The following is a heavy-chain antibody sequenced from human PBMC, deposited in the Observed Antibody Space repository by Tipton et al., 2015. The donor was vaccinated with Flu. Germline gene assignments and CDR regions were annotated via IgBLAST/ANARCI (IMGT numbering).Heavy chain of an antibody. CDR3: ARGRLSSGYYYS. CDR1: GGSISSGGYY. J-gene: IGHJ4*02. CDR2: IYYSGST. V-gene: IGHV4-31*03. Sequence: TLSLTCTVSGGSISSGGYYWSWIRQHPGKGLEWIGYIYYSGSTYYNPSLKSRVTISVDTSKNQFSLKLSSVTAAGTAVYYCARGRLSSGYYYSWGQGTLVTVSS. D-gene: IGHD3-22*01.